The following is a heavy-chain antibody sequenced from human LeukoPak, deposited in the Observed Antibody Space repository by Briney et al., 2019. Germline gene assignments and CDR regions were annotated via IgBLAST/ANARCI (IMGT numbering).Heavy chain of an antibody. Sequence: SETLSLTCTVSGGSISSYCWSWIRQPPGKGLEWIGYIYYSGSTNYNPSLKSRVTISVDTSKNQFSLKLSSVTAADTAVYYCARETTVTALDYWGQGTLVTVSS. CDR1: GGSISSYC. D-gene: IGHD4-17*01. J-gene: IGHJ4*02. V-gene: IGHV4-59*01. CDR3: ARETTVTALDY. CDR2: IYYSGST.